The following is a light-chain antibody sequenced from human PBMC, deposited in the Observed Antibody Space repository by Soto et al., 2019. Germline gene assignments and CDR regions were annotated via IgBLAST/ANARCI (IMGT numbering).Light chain of an antibody. CDR2: EVS. V-gene: IGLV2-8*01. J-gene: IGLJ1*01. CDR3: SSSAGSHKDV. CDR1: SSDVGGYDY. Sequence: QSALTQPPSASGSPGQSVAISCTGTSSDVGGYDYVSWYQQHPGKAPKLMIYEVSKRTSGVPDRFTGSKSGNTASLTVSGLQDEDEADYYCSSSAGSHKDVFGTGTKLTV.